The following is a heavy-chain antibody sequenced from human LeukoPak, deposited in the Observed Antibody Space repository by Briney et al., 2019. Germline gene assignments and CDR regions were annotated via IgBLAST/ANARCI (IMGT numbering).Heavy chain of an antibody. CDR2: ISSSSSYI. J-gene: IGHJ4*02. CDR1: GFTFSNYD. Sequence: GGSLRLSCVASGFTFSNYDMNWVRQAPGKGLEWVSFISSSSSYIYYADSVKGRFTISRDNAKKSLYLQMNSLRAEDTAVYYCAKEVDILTGYSPFDYWGQGTLVTVSS. CDR3: AKEVDILTGYSPFDY. D-gene: IGHD3-9*01. V-gene: IGHV3-21*04.